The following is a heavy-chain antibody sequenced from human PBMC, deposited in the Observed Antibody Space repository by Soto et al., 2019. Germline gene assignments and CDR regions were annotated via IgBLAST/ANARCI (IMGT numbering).Heavy chain of an antibody. CDR3: ASGGQTIIPKD. J-gene: IGHJ4*02. CDR1: GGSFSGYY. V-gene: IGHV4-34*09. D-gene: IGHD5-12*01. CDR2: INHGGST. Sequence: QLQLQESGSGLVKPSQTLSLTCAVYGGSFSGYYWSWIRQPPGKGLDWIGEINHGGSTNYNPSLKSRVTISIDTSKNQFSLKLSSVTAADTAVYYCASGGQTIIPKDWGQGTLVTVSS.